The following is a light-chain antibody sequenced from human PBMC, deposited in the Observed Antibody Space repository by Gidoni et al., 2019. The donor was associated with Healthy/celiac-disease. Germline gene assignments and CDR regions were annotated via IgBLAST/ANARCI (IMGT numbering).Light chain of an antibody. CDR2: GAS. CDR1: QSVSSSY. J-gene: IGKJ2*01. Sequence: EIVLTQSPGTLALSPGERATLSCRASQSVSSSYLAWYQQNPGQAPRLLLYGASSRATGIPDRFSGSGSGTDFTLTISRLEPEDFAVYYCQQYGSSPPYTFGQGTKLEIK. CDR3: QQYGSSPPYT. V-gene: IGKV3-20*01.